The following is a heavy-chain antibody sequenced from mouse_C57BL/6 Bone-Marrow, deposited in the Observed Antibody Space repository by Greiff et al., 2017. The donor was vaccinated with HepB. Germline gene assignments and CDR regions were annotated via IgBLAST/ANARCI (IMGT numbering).Heavy chain of an antibody. D-gene: IGHD1-1*01. CDR2: ISYDGSN. Sequence: EVKLQESGPGLVKPSQSLSLTCSVTGYSITSGYYWNWIRQFPGNKLEWMGYISYDGSNNYNPSLKNRISITRDTSKNQFFLKLNSVTTEDTATYYCARGLLRFYAMDYWGQGTSVTVSS. CDR1: GYSITSGYY. CDR3: ARGLLRFYAMDY. V-gene: IGHV3-6*01. J-gene: IGHJ4*01.